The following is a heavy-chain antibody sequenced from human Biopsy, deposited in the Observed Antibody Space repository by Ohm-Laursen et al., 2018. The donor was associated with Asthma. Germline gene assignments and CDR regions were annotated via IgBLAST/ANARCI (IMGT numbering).Heavy chain of an antibody. CDR3: AAGRSSLQGESLI. CDR1: GVALSGYT. V-gene: IGHV1-58*01. J-gene: IGHJ4*01. D-gene: IGHD2/OR15-2a*01. CDR2: IVFASGAT. Sequence: PSVTVSCNASGVALSGYTFEWVRQARGLGLEWIAWIVFASGATNYAQNFQDRLLVTRDMSAGSVSMELRGLSSTDTAVYYCAAGRSSLQGESLIWGQGTLVSVSS.